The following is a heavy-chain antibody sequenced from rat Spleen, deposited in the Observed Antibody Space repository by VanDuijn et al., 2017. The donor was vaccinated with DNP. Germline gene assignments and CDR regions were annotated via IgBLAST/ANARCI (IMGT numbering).Heavy chain of an antibody. D-gene: IGHD1-4*01. CDR2: ISYDGSDT. CDR1: GITFSDHN. Sequence: EVQLVESGGGLVQPGRSLKLSCAVSGITFSDHNMAWVRQAPKTSLEWVAIISYDGSDTYYRDSMKGRFTISRDNAKSTLYLQMDSLRSEDTATYYCAGRPPPTRGPFDYWGQGVTVTVSS. J-gene: IGHJ2*01. V-gene: IGHV5-7*01. CDR3: AGRPPPTRGPFDY.